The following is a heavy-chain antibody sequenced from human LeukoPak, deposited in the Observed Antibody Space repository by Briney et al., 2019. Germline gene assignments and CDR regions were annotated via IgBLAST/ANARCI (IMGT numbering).Heavy chain of an antibody. CDR1: GGSISPYY. CDR2: IYSSGSA. V-gene: IGHV4-59*12. Sequence: PSETLSLTCSVSGGSISPYYWSWIRQPPGKGLEWIGYIYSSGSANYNPSLKSRVTMSVDTSKNQFSLKLSSVTAADTAVYYCARSYGDYSYGMDVWGQGTTVTVSS. J-gene: IGHJ6*02. CDR3: ARSYGDYSYGMDV. D-gene: IGHD4-17*01.